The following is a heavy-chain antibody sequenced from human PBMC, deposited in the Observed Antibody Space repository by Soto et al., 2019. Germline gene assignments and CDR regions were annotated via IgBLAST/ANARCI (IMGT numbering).Heavy chain of an antibody. J-gene: IGHJ4*02. CDR3: VRGLYTGSPHFFY. D-gene: IGHD1-1*01. Sequence: GGSLRLSCVASEFTFSTYWMTWVRQAPGKGLEWVANIEGDGSEKNYVDSVKGRFTVSRDNAKRSLYLQMNSLRVEDTAVYYCVRGLYTGSPHFFYWGQGTLVTVS. CDR1: EFTFSTYW. V-gene: IGHV3-7*05. CDR2: IEGDGSEK.